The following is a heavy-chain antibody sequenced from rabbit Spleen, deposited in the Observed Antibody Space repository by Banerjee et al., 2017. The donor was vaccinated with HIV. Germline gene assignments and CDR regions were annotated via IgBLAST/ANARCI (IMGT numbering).Heavy chain of an antibody. CDR1: GFSFSSSYY. CDR3: ARGSATMTMVIIGYYLSL. J-gene: IGHJ4*01. CDR2: IYADSVGST. D-gene: IGHD2-1*01. V-gene: IGHV1S40*01. Sequence: QQLVESGGDLVKPGASLTLTCTASGFSFSSSYYMCWVRQAPGKGLECIACIYADSVGSTYYANWAKGRFTISKTSSTTVTLQMTTLTAADTATYFCARGSATMTMVIIGYYLSLWGPGTLVTVS.